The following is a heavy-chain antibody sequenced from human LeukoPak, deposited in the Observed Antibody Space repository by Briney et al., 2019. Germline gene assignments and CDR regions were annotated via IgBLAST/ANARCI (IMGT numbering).Heavy chain of an antibody. CDR1: GFTFSSYV. V-gene: IGHV3-23*01. CDR2: ISASGGGT. J-gene: IGHJ4*02. D-gene: IGHD6-19*01. CDR3: AKVNPPRGGRSGWYEANGY. Sequence: GGSLRLSCAASGFTFSSYVMSWVRQAPGKGLEWVSAISASGGGTYYADSVKGRFTVSRDNSKNTLFLQMNSLRAEDTAVYYCAKVNPPRGGRSGWYEANGYWGQGTLVTVSS.